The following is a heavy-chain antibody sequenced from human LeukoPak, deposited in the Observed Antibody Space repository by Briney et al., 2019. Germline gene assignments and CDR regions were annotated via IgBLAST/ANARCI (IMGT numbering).Heavy chain of an antibody. V-gene: IGHV3-23*01. CDR3: AKVRQEPGY. Sequence: GGPLRLSCAASGFSFSSYAMSWVRQAPGKGLEWVSTISSRSGSTSYADSVKGRFSISRDNSKNTLYLQMNSLRAEDTAVYYCAKVRQEPGYWGQGTLVTVSS. D-gene: IGHD1-26*01. CDR1: GFSFSSYA. J-gene: IGHJ4*02. CDR2: ISSRSGST.